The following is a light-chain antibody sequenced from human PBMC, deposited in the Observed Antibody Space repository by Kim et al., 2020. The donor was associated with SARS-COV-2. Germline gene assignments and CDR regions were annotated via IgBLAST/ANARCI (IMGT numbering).Light chain of an antibody. CDR3: QQYGSSQT. V-gene: IGKV3-20*01. CDR1: QSVSSSY. J-gene: IGKJ1*01. CDR2: GAS. Sequence: LSPGERATPSCRASQSVSSSYLAWYQQKPGQAPRLLIYGASSRATGIPDRFSGSGSGTDFTLTISRLEPEDFAVYYCQQYGSSQTFGQGTKVDIK.